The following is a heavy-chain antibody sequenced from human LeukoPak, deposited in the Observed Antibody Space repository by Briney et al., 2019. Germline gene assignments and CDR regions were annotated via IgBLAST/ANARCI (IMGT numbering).Heavy chain of an antibody. CDR3: ATVDYVWGSFD. CDR2: LYYGGST. J-gene: IGHJ4*02. Sequence: PSETLSLTCTVSGGSISHYYCTWIRQPPGKALEWIGYLYYGGSTNYNPSLKSRVTISVDTSKSRFSLTLSSVTAADTAVYYCATVDYVWGSFDWGQGTLVSVSS. CDR1: GGSISHYY. V-gene: IGHV4-59*01. D-gene: IGHD3-16*01.